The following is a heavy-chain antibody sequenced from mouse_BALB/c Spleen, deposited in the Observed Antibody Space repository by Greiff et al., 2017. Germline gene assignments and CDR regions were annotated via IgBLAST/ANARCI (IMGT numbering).Heavy chain of an antibody. Sequence: VQLQQSGAELMKPGASVKISCKATGYTFSSYWIEWVKQRPGHGLEWIGEILPGSGSTNYNEKFKGKATFTADTSSNTAYMQLSSLTSEDSAVYYCARSGVITTEAWFAYWGQGTLVTVSA. D-gene: IGHD2-4*01. J-gene: IGHJ3*01. CDR3: ARSGVITTEAWFAY. CDR1: GYTFSSYW. CDR2: ILPGSGST. V-gene: IGHV1-9*01.